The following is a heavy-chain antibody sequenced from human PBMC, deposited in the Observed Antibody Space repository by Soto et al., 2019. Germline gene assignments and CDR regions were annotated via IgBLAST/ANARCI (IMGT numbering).Heavy chain of an antibody. CDR2: IYYSGST. CDR3: ARALGPANYYYYVMDV. CDR1: GGSISSGDYY. J-gene: IGHJ6*02. Sequence: QVQLQESGPGLVKPSQTLSLTCTVSGGSISSGDYYWSWIRQPPGKGLEWIGYIYYSGSTYYNPSLKSRVTISVDTSKNQFSLKLSSVTAADTAVYYCARALGPANYYYYVMDVWGQGTTVTVSS. V-gene: IGHV4-30-4*01.